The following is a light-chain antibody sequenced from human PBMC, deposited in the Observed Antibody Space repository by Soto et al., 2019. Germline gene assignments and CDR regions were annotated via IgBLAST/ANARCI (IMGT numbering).Light chain of an antibody. CDR2: GAS. V-gene: IGKV3-20*01. CDR1: QSVSSSY. J-gene: IGKJ4*01. Sequence: EIVLTQSPGTLSLSPGERATLSCWASQSVSSSYLAWYQHKPGQAPRLLIYGASRRATGIPDRFSGSGSGTDFTLTISRLEPEDLAVYYCQHYGSSPLTFGGGTKVEIK. CDR3: QHYGSSPLT.